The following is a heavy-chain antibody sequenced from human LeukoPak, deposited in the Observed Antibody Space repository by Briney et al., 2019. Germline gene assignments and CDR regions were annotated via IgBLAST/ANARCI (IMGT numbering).Heavy chain of an antibody. Sequence: SETLSITCTVSGGSISSYYWSWIRQPAGKGLEWIGRIYTSGSTNYNASLKSRVSMSVDTSKNQFSLKLSSVTAADTAVSYCARENSGSYREFDYWGQGTLVTVSS. D-gene: IGHD1-26*01. CDR1: GGSISSYY. V-gene: IGHV4-4*07. CDR3: ARENSGSYREFDY. CDR2: IYTSGST. J-gene: IGHJ4*02.